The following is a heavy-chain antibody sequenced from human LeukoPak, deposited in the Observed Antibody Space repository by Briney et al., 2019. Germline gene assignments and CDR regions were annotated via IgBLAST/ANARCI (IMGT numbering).Heavy chain of an antibody. CDR1: GGSISSGSYY. V-gene: IGHV4-61*02. Sequence: KPSETLSLTCTVSGGSISSGSYYWSWIRQPAGKGLEWIGRIYTSGSTNYNPSLKSRVTISVDTSKNQFSLKLSSVTAADTAVYYCARDRMRYCSSTSCYYYYYMDVWGKGTTVTVSS. D-gene: IGHD2-2*01. CDR3: ARDRMRYCSSTSCYYYYYMDV. CDR2: IYTSGST. J-gene: IGHJ6*03.